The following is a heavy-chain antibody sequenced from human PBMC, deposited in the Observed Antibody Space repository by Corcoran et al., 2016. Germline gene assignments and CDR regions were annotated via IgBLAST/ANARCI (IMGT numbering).Heavy chain of an antibody. CDR2: IIPIFGKA. CDR1: GGTFNSYA. J-gene: IGHJ3*01. D-gene: IGHD3-3*01. V-gene: IGHV1-69*01. CDR3: AGRLRFLEWSHGFDV. Sequence: QVQLVQSGAEVKKPGSSVKVSCKASGGTFNSYAITWVRQAPGQGLEWMGGIIPIFGKANYAQNFQGRVTITADESTSTAYMELSSLRSEDTAVYYCAGRLRFLEWSHGFDVWGQGTMVTIS.